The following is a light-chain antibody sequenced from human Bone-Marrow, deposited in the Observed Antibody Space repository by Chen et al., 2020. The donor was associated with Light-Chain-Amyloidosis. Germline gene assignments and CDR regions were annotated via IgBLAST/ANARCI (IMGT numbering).Light chain of an antibody. CDR3: GTWDSSLSGVV. CDR1: SSNIGNNY. CDR2: DND. Sequence: QSVLTQPPSVSAAPEQRVTISCSVSSSNIGNNYVSWYQQLPGTAPKLLIYDNDKRPSGIPDRFTGSKSGTSATLGITGLQTGDEADYYCGTWDSSLSGVVFGGGTKLTVL. J-gene: IGLJ2*01. V-gene: IGLV1-51*01.